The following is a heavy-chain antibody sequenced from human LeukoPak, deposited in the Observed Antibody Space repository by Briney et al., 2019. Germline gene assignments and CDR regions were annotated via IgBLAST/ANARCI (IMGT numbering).Heavy chain of an antibody. D-gene: IGHD6-19*01. CDR3: AKARGSGWYTHFDY. J-gene: IGHJ4*02. Sequence: PGGSLRLSCAASGFTFDDYAMHWVRQAPGKGLEWVSLISWDGGSTYYADSVKGRFTISRDNSKNSLYLQMNSLRAEDTALYYCAKARGSGWYTHFDYWGQGTLVTVSS. CDR2: ISWDGGST. CDR1: GFTFDDYA. V-gene: IGHV3-43D*03.